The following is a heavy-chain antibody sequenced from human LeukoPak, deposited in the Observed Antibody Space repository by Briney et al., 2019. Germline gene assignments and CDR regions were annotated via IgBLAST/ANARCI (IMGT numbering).Heavy chain of an antibody. CDR3: AKGRAVATTRHAYYYGMDV. CDR2: ISSSSSYN. Sequence: PGGSLRPSCTASGFTFSTYGMNWVRQAPGKGLEWVSSISSSSSYNFSAESVRGRFTISRDNAKNSLFLQMNSLRAEDTALYYCAKGRAVATTRHAYYYGMDVWGQGTTVTVSS. V-gene: IGHV3-21*04. D-gene: IGHD5-12*01. J-gene: IGHJ6*02. CDR1: GFTFSTYG.